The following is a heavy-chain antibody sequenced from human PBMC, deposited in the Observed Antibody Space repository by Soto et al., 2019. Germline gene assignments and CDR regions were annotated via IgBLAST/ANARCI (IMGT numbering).Heavy chain of an antibody. D-gene: IGHD1-1*01. CDR3: AKDDGKRRTNYYYGMDV. CDR1: GFTFSSYG. Sequence: GGSLRLSCAASGFTFSSYGMHWVRQAPGKGLEWVAVISYDGSNKYYADSVKGRFTISRDNSKNTLYLQMNSLRAEDTAVYYCAKDDGKRRTNYYYGMDVWGQGTTVTVSS. V-gene: IGHV3-30*18. CDR2: ISYDGSNK. J-gene: IGHJ6*02.